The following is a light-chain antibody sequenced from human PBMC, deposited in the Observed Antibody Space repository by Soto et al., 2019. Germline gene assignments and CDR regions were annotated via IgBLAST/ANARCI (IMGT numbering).Light chain of an antibody. V-gene: IGKV1-12*02. J-gene: IGKJ5*01. CDR2: AAS. CDR1: QGISSW. CDR3: QQANSFPS. Sequence: DMPVSQCPLPMSPPIGDRVTITFRASQGISSWLAWYQQKPGKAPKLLIYAASSLQSGVPSRFSGSGSGTDFTLTISSLQPEDFATYYCQQANSFPSFGQGTRLEI.